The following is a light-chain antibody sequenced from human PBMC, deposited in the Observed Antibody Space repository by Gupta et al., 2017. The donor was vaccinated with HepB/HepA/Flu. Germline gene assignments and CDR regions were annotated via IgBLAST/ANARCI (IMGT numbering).Light chain of an antibody. Sequence: SSELTQDPAVSVALGQTVRITCQGDSLRSYYASWYQQKPGQAPVLVIYGKNNRPSGIPDRFSGSSSGNTDYLTITGAQAEDEADYYGNSRDSSGNHPGVFGGGTKLTVL. V-gene: IGLV3-19*01. CDR1: SLRSYY. J-gene: IGLJ2*01. CDR2: GKN. CDR3: NSRDSSGNHPGV.